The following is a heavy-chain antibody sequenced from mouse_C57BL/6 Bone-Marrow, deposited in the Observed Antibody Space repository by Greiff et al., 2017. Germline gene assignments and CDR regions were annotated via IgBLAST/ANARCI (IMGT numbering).Heavy chain of an antibody. Sequence: VKLQQSGPELVKPGASVKISCKASGYAFSSSWMNWVKQRPGKGLEWIGRIYPGDGDTNYNGKFKGKATLTADKSSSTAYMQLSSLTSEDSAVYFCARKARGDYWGQGTSVTVSS. J-gene: IGHJ4*01. CDR1: GYAFSSSW. CDR3: ARKARGDY. V-gene: IGHV1-82*01. CDR2: IYPGDGDT.